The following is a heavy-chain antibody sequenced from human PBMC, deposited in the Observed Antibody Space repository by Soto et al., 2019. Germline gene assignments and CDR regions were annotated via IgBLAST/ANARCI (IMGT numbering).Heavy chain of an antibody. J-gene: IGHJ4*02. CDR3: ARDLLTYSSGSDY. D-gene: IGHD6-19*01. CDR2: INAGNGNT. CDR1: GYTFTSYA. V-gene: IGHV1-3*01. Sequence: QVQLVQSGAEVKKPGASVKVSCKASGYTFTSYAMHWVRQAPGQRREWMGWINAGNGNTKYSQKFQGRVTINRDTSASTAYMDLSSLRSEGTAVYYCARDLLTYSSGSDYWGQGTLVIVSS.